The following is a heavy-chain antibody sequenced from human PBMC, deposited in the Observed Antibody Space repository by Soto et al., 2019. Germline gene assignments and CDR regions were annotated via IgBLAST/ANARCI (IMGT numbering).Heavy chain of an antibody. V-gene: IGHV1-69*01. CDR1: GGTFSSYA. Sequence: QVQLVQSGAEVKEPGSSVKVSCKASGGTFSSYAISWVRQAPGQGLEWMGGIIPIFGTANYAQKFQGRVTITADESTSTAYMELSSLRSEDTAVYYCARSGVVPAAMSGGSYYYGMDVWGQGTTVTVSS. D-gene: IGHD2-2*01. CDR2: IIPIFGTA. J-gene: IGHJ6*02. CDR3: ARSGVVPAAMSGGSYYYGMDV.